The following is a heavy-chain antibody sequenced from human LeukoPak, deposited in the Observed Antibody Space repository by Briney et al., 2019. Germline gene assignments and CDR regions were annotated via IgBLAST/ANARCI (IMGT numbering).Heavy chain of an antibody. Sequence: SETLSLTCTVSGDSISSGDYYWSWIRQPPGKGLEWIGNIYHSGSSYYNPSLKSRVTISVDTSKNQFSLNLSSVTAADTALYYCARAETDYYYYMGVWGKGTTVTVSS. CDR1: GDSISSGDYY. CDR3: ARAETDYYYYMGV. V-gene: IGHV4-30-2*01. CDR2: IYHSGSS. J-gene: IGHJ6*03.